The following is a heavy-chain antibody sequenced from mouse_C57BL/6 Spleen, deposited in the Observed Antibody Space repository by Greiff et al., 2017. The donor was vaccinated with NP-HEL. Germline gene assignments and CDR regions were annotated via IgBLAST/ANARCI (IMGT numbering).Heavy chain of an antibody. CDR3: ARGTVGFDY. J-gene: IGHJ2*01. D-gene: IGHD1-1*01. CDR2: INYDGSST. CDR1: GFTFSDYY. Sequence: VQLKESEGGLVQPGSSMKLSCTASGFTFSDYYMAWVRQVPEKGLEWVANINYDGSSTYYLDSLKSRFIISRDNAKNILYLQMSSLKSEDTATYYCARGTVGFDYWGQGTTLTVSA. V-gene: IGHV5-16*01.